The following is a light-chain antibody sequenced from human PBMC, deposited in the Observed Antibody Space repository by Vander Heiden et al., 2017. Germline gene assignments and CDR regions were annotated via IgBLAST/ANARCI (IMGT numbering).Light chain of an antibody. V-gene: IGKV1-6*01. J-gene: IGKJ1*01. CDR1: QGIRND. CDR3: LEDYTYPRT. CDR2: AAA. Sequence: AIQMTQSPSSLSASVGDRVTITCRASQGIRNDLGWFQQKPGKAPKLLIYAAATLQTGGPSRFSGSRSGTDFTLTISSLQPEDFATYDCLEDYTYPRTFGQGTKVEVK.